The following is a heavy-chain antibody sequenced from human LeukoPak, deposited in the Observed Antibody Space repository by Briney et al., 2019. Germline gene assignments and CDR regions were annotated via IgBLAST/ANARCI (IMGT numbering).Heavy chain of an antibody. Sequence: GASVKVSCKASGYTFTSYGISWVRQAPGKGLEWMGGFDPEDGETIYAQKFQGRVTMTEDTSTDTAYMELSSLRSEDTAVYYCATRYCGGGSRRPTTYYMDVWGKGTTVTVSS. D-gene: IGHD2-15*01. V-gene: IGHV1-24*01. CDR1: GYTFTSYG. J-gene: IGHJ6*03. CDR3: ATRYCGGGSRRPTTYYMDV. CDR2: FDPEDGET.